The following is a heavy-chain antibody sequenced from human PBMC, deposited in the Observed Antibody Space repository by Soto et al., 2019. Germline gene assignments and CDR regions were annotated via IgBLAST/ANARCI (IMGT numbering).Heavy chain of an antibody. D-gene: IGHD2-15*01. V-gene: IGHV1-18*04. J-gene: IGHJ6*02. Sequence: QVQLVQSASEVKKPGASVKVSCRASGYTLTAFGITWVRQAPGQGPEWMGWIIPYGGDTKYALKFQGRVTLTTDPSATTDYMAVRRLRWDGTAVYYRARNRSVVVVDVWGQGTTVTGSS. CDR1: GYTLTAFG. CDR2: IIPYGGDT. CDR3: ARNRSVVVVDV.